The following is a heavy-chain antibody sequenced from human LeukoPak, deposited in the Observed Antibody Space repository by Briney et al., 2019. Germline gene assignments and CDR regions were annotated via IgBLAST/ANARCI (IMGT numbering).Heavy chain of an antibody. Sequence: PGGSLRLSCAASGFTSTNYAMNWVRQAPGKGLEWVSVLIGSSGSTDYADSVKGRFTISRDNSKNTLFLQMNNLRVEDTAIYYCAKGAYDYLEIDYFDSWGQGTLVTVSS. CDR1: GFTSTNYA. CDR2: LIGSSGST. D-gene: IGHD5-12*01. CDR3: AKGAYDYLEIDYFDS. V-gene: IGHV3-23*01. J-gene: IGHJ4*02.